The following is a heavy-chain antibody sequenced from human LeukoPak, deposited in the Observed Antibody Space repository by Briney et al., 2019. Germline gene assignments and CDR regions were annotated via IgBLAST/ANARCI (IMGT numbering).Heavy chain of an antibody. Sequence: PSETLSLTCAVSGGSISSGGYYWSWIRQHPGKGLEWIGYIYYSGSTYYNPSLKSRVTISVDTSKNQFSLKLSSVTAADTAVYYCARDRLRARWFDPWGQGTLVTVSS. CDR2: IYYSGST. CDR3: ARDRLRARWFDP. V-gene: IGHV4-31*11. CDR1: GGSISSGGYY. D-gene: IGHD4-17*01. J-gene: IGHJ5*02.